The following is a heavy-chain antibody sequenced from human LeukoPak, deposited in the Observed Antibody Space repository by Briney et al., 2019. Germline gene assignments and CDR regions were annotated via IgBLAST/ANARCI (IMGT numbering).Heavy chain of an antibody. CDR2: INSSGSTK. J-gene: IGHJ4*02. Sequence: GGSLRLSCAASGFTFSSYELNWVRQAPGKGLEWLSYINSSGSTKYYADSVKGRFTISRDNAKNSLYLQMNSLRAEDTAVYYCARDLRHYFDYWGQGTLVTVSS. CDR1: GFTFSSYE. CDR3: ARDLRHYFDY. V-gene: IGHV3-48*03.